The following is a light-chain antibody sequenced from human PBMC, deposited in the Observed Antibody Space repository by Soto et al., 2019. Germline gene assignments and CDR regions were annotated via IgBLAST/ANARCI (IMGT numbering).Light chain of an antibody. V-gene: IGKV1-5*01. CDR1: QSINNL. J-gene: IGKJ4*01. CDR2: DVS. Sequence: DVQMTQSPSTMSASVVDRVAITCLASQSINNLLAWYQQKPGKAPKFLIYDVSTLESGVPSRFSGSGSGTEFTLTISSLQPEDFATYYCQQYDSYPLTFGGGTKVDI. CDR3: QQYDSYPLT.